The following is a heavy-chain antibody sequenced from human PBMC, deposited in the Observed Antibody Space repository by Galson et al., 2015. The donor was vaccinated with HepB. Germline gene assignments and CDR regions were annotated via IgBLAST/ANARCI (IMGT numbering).Heavy chain of an antibody. CDR2: IVVGSGNT. Sequence: SVKVSCKASGFTFTSSAMQWVRQARGQRLEWIGWIVVGSGNTNYAQKFQGRVTITRDMSTSTAYMELSSLRSEDTAVYYCAADYYGSGSYGYWGQGTLVTVSS. D-gene: IGHD3-10*01. V-gene: IGHV1-58*02. CDR1: GFTFTSSA. J-gene: IGHJ4*02. CDR3: AADYYGSGSYGY.